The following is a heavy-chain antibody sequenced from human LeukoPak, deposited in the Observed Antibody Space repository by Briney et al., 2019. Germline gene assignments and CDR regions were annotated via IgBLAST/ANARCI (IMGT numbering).Heavy chain of an antibody. J-gene: IGHJ4*02. CDR2: MHPNSGDT. Sequence: ASVKVSCKTSGYTFTGYDINWVRQAAGQGFEWMGWMHPNSGDTGYAHNLQGRITITRDSSTATVFMELSSLRSEDTAMYYCARGRLNGNADFWGQGTLVAVSS. V-gene: IGHV1-8*01. D-gene: IGHD1-20*01. CDR3: ARGRLNGNADF. CDR1: GYTFTGYD.